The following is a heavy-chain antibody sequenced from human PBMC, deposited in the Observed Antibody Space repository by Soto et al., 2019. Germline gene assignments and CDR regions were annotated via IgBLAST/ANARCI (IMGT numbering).Heavy chain of an antibody. CDR3: ARDGVGATPSLGYFDC. CDR1: GFNFIGYG. CDR2: TRHDGSNT. V-gene: IGHV3-30*02. Sequence: EGSLRLSCAASGFNFIGYGMHWVLQAPGKGLEWVAITRHDGSNTYYADSVRGRFTISRDNSKNTLYLQMNSLRVEDTAVYYCARDGVGATPSLGYFDCRGQGTSLTVSS. D-gene: IGHD1-26*01. J-gene: IGHJ4*02.